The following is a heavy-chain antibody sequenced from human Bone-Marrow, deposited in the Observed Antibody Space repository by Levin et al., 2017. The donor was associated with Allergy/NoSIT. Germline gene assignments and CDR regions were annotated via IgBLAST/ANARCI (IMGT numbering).Heavy chain of an antibody. V-gene: IGHV4-34*01. CDR3: ARTDYGDPVSPFDY. CDR1: GGSFSGYY. J-gene: IGHJ4*02. Sequence: KPSETLSLTCAVYGGSFSGYYWSWIRQPPGKGLEWIGEINHSGSTNYNPSLKSRVTISVDTSKNQFSLKLSSVTAADTAVYYCARTDYGDPVSPFDYWGQGTLVTVSS. CDR2: INHSGST. D-gene: IGHD4-17*01.